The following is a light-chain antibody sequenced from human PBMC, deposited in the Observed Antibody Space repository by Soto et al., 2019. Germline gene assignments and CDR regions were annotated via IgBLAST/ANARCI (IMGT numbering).Light chain of an antibody. CDR3: QQYDNLPLT. V-gene: IGKV3-15*01. CDR1: QSVGSN. Sequence: IVMSQSPATLSVSPGERATLSCRASQSVGSNLAWYQQKPGQAPRLLIFGASSRATGVPARFSGSGSGTEFTLTINSLQSEDFAVYFCQQYDNLPLTFGPGTKVDI. CDR2: GAS. J-gene: IGKJ3*01.